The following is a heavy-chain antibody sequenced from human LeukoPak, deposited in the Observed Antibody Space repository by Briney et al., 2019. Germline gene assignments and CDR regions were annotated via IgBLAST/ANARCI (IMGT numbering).Heavy chain of an antibody. V-gene: IGHV4-34*01. J-gene: IGHJ4*02. CDR3: ARGKIAAAAPGYFAF. CDR2: INHSGST. Sequence: PSETLSLTCAVYGGSFSGYYLSWVRQPPGKGLEWIGEINHSGSTNYNPSLKSRVTISVYTSKNQLSLKLSSVTAADTAVYYCARGKIAAAAPGYFAFWGEGRLVTVSS. CDR1: GGSFSGYY. D-gene: IGHD6-13*01.